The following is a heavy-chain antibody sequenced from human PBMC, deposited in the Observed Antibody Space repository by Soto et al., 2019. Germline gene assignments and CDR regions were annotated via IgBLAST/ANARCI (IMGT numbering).Heavy chain of an antibody. CDR3: AREGHSLYDFWSGYYAY. V-gene: IGHV4-30-2*01. Sequence: SETLSLTCSVSGGSISSGGYSWSWIRQPPGKGLEWIGYIYHSGSTYYNPSLKSRVTISVDRSKNTLYLQMNSLRAEDTAVYYCAREGHSLYDFWSGYYAYWGQGTLVTVSS. D-gene: IGHD3-3*01. CDR2: IYHSGST. CDR1: GGSISSGGYS. J-gene: IGHJ4*02.